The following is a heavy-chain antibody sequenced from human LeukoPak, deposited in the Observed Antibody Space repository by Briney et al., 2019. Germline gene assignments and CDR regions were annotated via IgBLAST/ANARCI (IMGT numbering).Heavy chain of an antibody. CDR1: GYTCTSYY. V-gene: IGHV1-46*01. J-gene: IGHJ4*02. Sequence: ASVKVSCKASGYTCTSYYMHWVRQAPGQGLEWMGIINPSGGSTSYAQKFQGRVTMTRDTSTSTVYMELSSLRSEDTAVYYCARDDYGGNSGGVGIDYWGQGTLVTVSS. CDR3: ARDDYGGNSGGVGIDY. D-gene: IGHD4-23*01. CDR2: INPSGGST.